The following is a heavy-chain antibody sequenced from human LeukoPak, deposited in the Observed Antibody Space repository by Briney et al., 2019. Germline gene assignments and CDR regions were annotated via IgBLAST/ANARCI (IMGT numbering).Heavy chain of an antibody. Sequence: GGSLRLSCAASGFTFSSYWMSWVRQAPGKGLEWVANIKQDGSEKYYVDSVKGRFTISRDNAKNSLYLQMNSLRAEDTAVYYCAKSLANCGGDCYDAFDIWGQGTMVTVSS. V-gene: IGHV3-7*03. J-gene: IGHJ3*02. CDR2: IKQDGSEK. CDR1: GFTFSSYW. CDR3: AKSLANCGGDCYDAFDI. D-gene: IGHD2-21*02.